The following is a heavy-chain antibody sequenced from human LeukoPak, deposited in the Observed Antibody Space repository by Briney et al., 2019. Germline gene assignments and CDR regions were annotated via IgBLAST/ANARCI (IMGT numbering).Heavy chain of an antibody. CDR3: ARGRQWEPSPYYFDY. CDR2: IYHSGST. D-gene: IGHD1-26*01. Sequence: SETLSLTCTVSGGSISSGGYYWSWIRQPPGKGLEWIGYIYHSGSTYYNPSLKSRVTISVDRSKNQFSLKLSSVTAADTAVYYCARGRQWEPSPYYFDYWGQGTLVTVSS. J-gene: IGHJ4*02. V-gene: IGHV4-30-2*01. CDR1: GGSISSGGYY.